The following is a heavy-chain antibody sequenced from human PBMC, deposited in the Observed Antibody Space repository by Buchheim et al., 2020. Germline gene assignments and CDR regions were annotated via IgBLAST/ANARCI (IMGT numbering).Heavy chain of an antibody. V-gene: IGHV3-23*01. CDR3: AKYPSTYYYDSSGYYYFFLDY. CDR2: ISGSGGST. D-gene: IGHD3-22*01. Sequence: EVQLLESGGGLVQPGGSLRLSCAASGFTFSSYAMSWVRQAPGKGLEWVSAISGSGGSTYYADSVKGRFTISRDNSKNTLYLQMNSLRAEDTAVYYCAKYPSTYYYDSSGYYYFFLDYWGQGTL. CDR1: GFTFSSYA. J-gene: IGHJ4*02.